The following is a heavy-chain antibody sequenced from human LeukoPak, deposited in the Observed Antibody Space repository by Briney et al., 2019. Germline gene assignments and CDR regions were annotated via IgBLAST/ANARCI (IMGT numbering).Heavy chain of an antibody. V-gene: IGHV3-72*01. CDR1: GFTLSDHY. D-gene: IGHD4-17*01. CDR2: TGNKAKSFAT. CDR3: ARDAHGDYYFDY. Sequence: GGSLRRSCAASGFTLSDHYMDWVRQTPGKGLEWVGRTGNKAKSFATEYAASVKGRFTISRDDSKDSLYLQMNGLKTEDTAVYYCARDAHGDYYFDYWGQGTLVTVSS. J-gene: IGHJ4*02.